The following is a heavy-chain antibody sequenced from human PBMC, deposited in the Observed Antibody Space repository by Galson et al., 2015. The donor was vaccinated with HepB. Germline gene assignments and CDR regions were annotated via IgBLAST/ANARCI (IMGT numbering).Heavy chain of an antibody. J-gene: IGHJ4*02. CDR1: GFTFSSYA. CDR3: GKMSSYSNTGADY. CDR2: ISGSSGDNT. D-gene: IGHD6-13*01. Sequence: SLRLSCAASGFTFSSYAMSWVRQAPGKGLEWVSGISGSSGDNTYYADSVKGRFTISRDNSKNTLFLQMNGLRAEDTAVYYCGKMSSYSNTGADYWGQGTLVTVSS. V-gene: IGHV3-23*01.